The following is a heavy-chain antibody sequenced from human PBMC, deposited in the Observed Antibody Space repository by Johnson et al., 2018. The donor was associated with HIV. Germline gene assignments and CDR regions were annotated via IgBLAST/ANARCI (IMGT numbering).Heavy chain of an antibody. CDR3: AKGVITMIVVATDAFDI. CDR2: ISYDGSNK. J-gene: IGHJ3*02. CDR1: GFTFSSYG. Sequence: QVQLVESGGGLVQPGRSLRLSCAASGFTFSSYGMHWVRQAPGKGLERVAVISYDGSNKYYADSVKGRCNISRDNSKNTLYLQMNSLRAEDTAVYYCAKGVITMIVVATDAFDIWGQGTMVTVSS. D-gene: IGHD3-22*01. V-gene: IGHV3-30*18.